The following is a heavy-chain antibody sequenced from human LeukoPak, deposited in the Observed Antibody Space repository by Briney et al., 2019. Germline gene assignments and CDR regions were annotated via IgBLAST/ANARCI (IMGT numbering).Heavy chain of an antibody. J-gene: IGHJ3*02. CDR2: IYTSGST. D-gene: IGHD1-26*01. V-gene: IGHV4-61*02. Sequence: SETLSLTCTVSGGSFSSGSYYWSWIRQPAGKGLEWIGRIYTSGSTNYNPSLKSRVTISVDTSKNQFSLKLSSVTAADTAVYYCARGKLRDAFDIWGQGTMVTVSS. CDR3: ARGKLRDAFDI. CDR1: GGSFSSGSYY.